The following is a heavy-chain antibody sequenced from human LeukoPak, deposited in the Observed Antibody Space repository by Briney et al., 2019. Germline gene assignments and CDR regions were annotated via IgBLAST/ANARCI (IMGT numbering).Heavy chain of an antibody. CDR3: ARDAGIWFGEANYGVDV. D-gene: IGHD3-10*01. CDR1: GYTFTGYY. Sequence: VASVKVSCKASGYTFTGYYLHWIRQAPGQGPEWMGRINPNTGGTNYAQKFQGWVTMTRDTSIRTAYLDLGNLKSDDTAVYYCARDAGIWFGEANYGVDVWGKGTTVTVSS. V-gene: IGHV1-2*04. CDR2: INPNTGGT. J-gene: IGHJ6*04.